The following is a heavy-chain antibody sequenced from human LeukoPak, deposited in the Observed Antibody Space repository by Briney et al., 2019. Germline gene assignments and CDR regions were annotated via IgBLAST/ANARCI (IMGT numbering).Heavy chain of an antibody. D-gene: IGHD3-10*01. Sequence: GGSLRLSCTVSGFLVTSTHMDWVRQAPGKGPEWVGIIYDDGGTVHAESVKGRFTISRDNSKNTMYLQMNSLIPEDSAVYYCARDRAGRRSSWVEFDLWGQGMLVTVSS. CDR3: ARDRAGRRSSWVEFDL. CDR2: IYDDGGT. CDR1: GFLVTSTH. J-gene: IGHJ5*02. V-gene: IGHV3-53*05.